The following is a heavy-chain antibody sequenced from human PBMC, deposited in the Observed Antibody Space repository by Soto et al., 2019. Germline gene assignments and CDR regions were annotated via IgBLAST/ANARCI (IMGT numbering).Heavy chain of an antibody. Sequence: PSETLSLTCTVSGGSISSGGYYWSWIRQHPGKGLEWIGYIYYSGSTYYNPSLRSRVTISVDTSKNQFSLKLSSVTAADTAVYYCARDDYYDSRSGMDVWGQGTTVTVSS. J-gene: IGHJ6*02. CDR2: IYYSGST. CDR1: GGSISSGGYY. D-gene: IGHD3-22*01. V-gene: IGHV4-31*03. CDR3: ARDDYYDSRSGMDV.